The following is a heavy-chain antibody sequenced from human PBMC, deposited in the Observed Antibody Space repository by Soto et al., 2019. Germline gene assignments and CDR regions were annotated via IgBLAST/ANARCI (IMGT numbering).Heavy chain of an antibody. D-gene: IGHD3-3*01. Sequence: QVQLQESGPGLVKPSQTLSLTCTVSGGSISSGGYYWSWIRQHPGKGLEWVGYIYYSGSTYYNPSLKSPITISVDTSKNKFSLKLSSVTAADTAVYYCARGLFERITIFGVVTDPLAFDYWGQGTLVTVSS. CDR1: GGSISSGGYY. CDR3: ARGLFERITIFGVVTDPLAFDY. V-gene: IGHV4-31*01. CDR2: IYYSGST. J-gene: IGHJ4*02.